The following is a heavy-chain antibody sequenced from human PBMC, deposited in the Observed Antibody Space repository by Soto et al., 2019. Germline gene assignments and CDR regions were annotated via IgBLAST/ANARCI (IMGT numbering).Heavy chain of an antibody. Sequence: PGGSLRLSCEGSGFTFSSYGMHWVRQAPGKGLEWVAVIWFDGSKKYYGDSVTGRFTISRDNSKNTVYLQMNSLSAEDTAVYYCVRGLVGWYYLDHWGQGTLVTVSS. CDR2: IWFDGSKK. CDR1: GFTFSSYG. CDR3: VRGLVGWYYLDH. J-gene: IGHJ4*02. V-gene: IGHV3-33*01.